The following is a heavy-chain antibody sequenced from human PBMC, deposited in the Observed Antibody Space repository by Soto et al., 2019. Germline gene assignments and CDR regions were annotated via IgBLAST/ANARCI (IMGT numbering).Heavy chain of an antibody. CDR2: IDPNGGTT. CDR3: ARSPGNHYGLDI. J-gene: IGHJ6*02. D-gene: IGHD1-26*01. CDR1: GYTFTSDH. Sequence: ASVKVSCKVSGYTFTSDHIHWVRQAPGQGLEWMGIIDPNGGTTNSARMLGGRISMTRDTSTSTVYVELSSLTVQDTAVYYCARSPGNHYGLDIWGQGTTVTVSS. V-gene: IGHV1-46*04.